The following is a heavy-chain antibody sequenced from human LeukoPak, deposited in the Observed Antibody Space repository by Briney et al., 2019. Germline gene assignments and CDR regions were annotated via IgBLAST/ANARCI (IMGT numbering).Heavy chain of an antibody. CDR3: AKSNYYGSGSYYSPFDY. V-gene: IGHV3-21*01. D-gene: IGHD3-10*01. J-gene: IGHJ4*02. Sequence: GGSLRLSCAASGFTFSSYSMNWVRQAPGKGLEWVSSISSSSSYIYYADSVKGRFTISRDNAKNSLYLQMNSLRAEDTAVYYCAKSNYYGSGSYYSPFDYWGQGTLVTVSS. CDR2: ISSSSSYI. CDR1: GFTFSSYS.